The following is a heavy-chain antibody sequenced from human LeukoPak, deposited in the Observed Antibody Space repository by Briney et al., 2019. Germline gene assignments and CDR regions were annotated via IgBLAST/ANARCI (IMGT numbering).Heavy chain of an antibody. CDR3: ARLHERGVVVVAAGEANFYTHNDY. V-gene: IGHV1-69*13. CDR2: IIPIFGTA. CDR1: GGTFSSYA. D-gene: IGHD2-15*01. J-gene: IGHJ4*02. Sequence: SVKVSCKASGGTFSSYAISWVRQAPGQGLEWMGGIIPIFGTANYAQKFQGRVTITADESTSTAYMELSSLRSEDTAVYYCARLHERGVVVVAAGEANFYTHNDYWGQGTLVTVSS.